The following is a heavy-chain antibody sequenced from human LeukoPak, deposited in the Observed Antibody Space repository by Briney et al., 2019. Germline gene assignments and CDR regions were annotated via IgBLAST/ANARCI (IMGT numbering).Heavy chain of an antibody. V-gene: IGHV3-23*01. Sequence: PGGSLRLSCAASGFTFSSYAMSWVRQAPGKGLEWVSAISGSGGGTYYADSVKGRFTISRDNSKNTLYLQMNSLRAEDTAVYYCAKDLPGTVVVSPTDYWGQGTLVTVSS. D-gene: IGHD3-22*01. CDR3: AKDLPGTVVVSPTDY. J-gene: IGHJ4*02. CDR2: ISGSGGGT. CDR1: GFTFSSYA.